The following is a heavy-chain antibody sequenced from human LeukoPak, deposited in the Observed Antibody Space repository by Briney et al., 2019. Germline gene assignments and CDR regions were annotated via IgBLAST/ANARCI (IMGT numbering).Heavy chain of an antibody. J-gene: IGHJ6*04. CDR2: ISSSSSTI. CDR3: AELGITMIGGV. Sequence: GGSLRLSCAASGFTFSGYSMNWVRQAPGKGLEWVSYISSSSSTIYYTDSVKGRFTISRDNAKNSLYLQMNSLRAEDTAVYYCAELGITMIGGVWGKGTTVTISS. CDR1: GFTFSGYS. D-gene: IGHD3-10*02. V-gene: IGHV3-48*01.